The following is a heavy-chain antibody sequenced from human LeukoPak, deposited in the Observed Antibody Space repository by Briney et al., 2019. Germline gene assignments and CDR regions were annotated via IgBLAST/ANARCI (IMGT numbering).Heavy chain of an antibody. CDR3: ARVRYCSGGSCYYFDY. J-gene: IGHJ4*02. V-gene: IGHV1-18*01. CDR2: ISAYNGNT. Sequence: ASVKVSCKASGYTSTSYGISWVRQAPGQGLEWMGWISAYNGNTNYAQKLQGRVTMTTDTSTSTAYMELRSLRSDDTAVYYCARVRYCSGGSCYYFDYWGQGTLVTVSS. CDR1: GYTSTSYG. D-gene: IGHD2-15*01.